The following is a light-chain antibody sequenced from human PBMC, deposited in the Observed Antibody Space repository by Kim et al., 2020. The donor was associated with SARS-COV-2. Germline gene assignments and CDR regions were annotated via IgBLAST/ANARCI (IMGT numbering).Light chain of an antibody. Sequence: SPGERATLSCRASQSVSSIYLAWYQQKPGQAPRRLIYGASSRATGIPDRFSGSGSGTDFTLTISRLEPEDFAVYYCQQYGSSPWTFGQGTKVDIK. CDR3: QQYGSSPWT. CDR1: QSVSSIY. V-gene: IGKV3-20*01. CDR2: GAS. J-gene: IGKJ1*01.